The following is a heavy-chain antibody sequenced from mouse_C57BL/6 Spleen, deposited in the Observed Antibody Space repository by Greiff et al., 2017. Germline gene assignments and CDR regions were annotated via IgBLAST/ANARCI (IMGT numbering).Heavy chain of an antibody. CDR2: ISDDGST. J-gene: IGHJ4*01. Sequence: EVQLVESGPGLVKPSQSLSLSCSVTGYSITSGYFWNCLRPFPGNKLELMGYISDDGSTNYNPSLKNRISITRDTSKNQFFLKLNSVTTEDTATYDTARVVYYEYDGYAMDYWGQGTSVTVSS. V-gene: IGHV3-6*01. D-gene: IGHD2-4*01. CDR3: ARVVYYEYDGYAMDY. CDR1: GYSITSGYF.